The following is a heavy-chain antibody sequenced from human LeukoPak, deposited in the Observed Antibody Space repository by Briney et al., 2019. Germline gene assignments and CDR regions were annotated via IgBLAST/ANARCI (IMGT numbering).Heavy chain of an antibody. CDR1: GGSISSYY. CDR2: IYYSGST. J-gene: IGHJ4*02. Sequence: SETLSLTCTVSGGSISSYYWSWIRQPPGKGLEWIGYIYYSGSTNYNPSLKSRVTISVDTSKNQFSLKLSSVTAADTAVYCCARVYYDSSGYYPDYWGQGTLVTVSS. CDR3: ARVYYDSSGYYPDY. D-gene: IGHD3-22*01. V-gene: IGHV4-59*08.